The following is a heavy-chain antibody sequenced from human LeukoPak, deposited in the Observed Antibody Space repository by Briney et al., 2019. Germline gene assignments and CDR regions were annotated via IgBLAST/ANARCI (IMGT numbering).Heavy chain of an antibody. CDR3: ARDSYYYGMDV. Sequence: PSETLSLTCTVSGGSISSYYWSWIRQPPGKGLEWIGYIYYSGSTNYNPSLKSRVTISVGTSKNQFSLKLSSVTAADTAVYYCARDSYYYGMDVWGQGTTVTVSS. CDR2: IYYSGST. V-gene: IGHV4-59*12. J-gene: IGHJ6*02. CDR1: GGSISSYY.